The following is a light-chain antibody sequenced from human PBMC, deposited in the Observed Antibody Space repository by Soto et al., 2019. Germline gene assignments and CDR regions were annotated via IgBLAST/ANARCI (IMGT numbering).Light chain of an antibody. Sequence: QSVLTQPASVSGSPGQSIAISCTGTSSDVGGYDYVSWYQQLPGKAPKLMIYDVNNRPSGVSNRFSGSKSGNTASLTISGLQAEDEADYYCNSYTSSSTHVFGTGTKLTVL. CDR3: NSYTSSSTHV. J-gene: IGLJ1*01. V-gene: IGLV2-14*03. CDR1: SSDVGGYDY. CDR2: DVN.